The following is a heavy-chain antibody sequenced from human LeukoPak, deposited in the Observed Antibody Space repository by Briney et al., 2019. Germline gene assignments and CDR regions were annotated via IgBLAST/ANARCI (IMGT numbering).Heavy chain of an antibody. CDR3: AKEGRLTVAAVVVENYFDY. Sequence: PGRSLTLCCAGAGFTFNRAAMSWVRQAPGKGLEWVAGISGSGGDTYYSDSVKGRFTISRDNAKTTVYLQMNSLRTEDTAEYYCAKEGRLTVAAVVVENYFDYWGQGTPVTVSA. J-gene: IGHJ4*02. V-gene: IGHV3-23*01. D-gene: IGHD3-22*01. CDR2: ISGSGGDT. CDR1: GFTFNRAA.